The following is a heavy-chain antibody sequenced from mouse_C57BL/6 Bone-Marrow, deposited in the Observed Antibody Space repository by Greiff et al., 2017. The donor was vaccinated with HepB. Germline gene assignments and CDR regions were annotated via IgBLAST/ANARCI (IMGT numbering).Heavy chain of an antibody. Sequence: DVKLVESGGGLVKPGGSLKLSCAASGFTFSSYAMSWVRQTPEKRLEWVATISDGGSYTYYPDNVKGRFTISRDNAKNNLYLQMSHLKSEDTAMYYCARVNYSNPYYAMDYWGQGTSVTVSS. V-gene: IGHV5-4*03. CDR2: ISDGGSYT. J-gene: IGHJ4*01. D-gene: IGHD2-5*01. CDR1: GFTFSSYA. CDR3: ARVNYSNPYYAMDY.